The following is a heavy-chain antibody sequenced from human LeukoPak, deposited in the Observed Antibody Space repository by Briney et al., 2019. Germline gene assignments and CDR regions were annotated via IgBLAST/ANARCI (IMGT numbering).Heavy chain of an antibody. V-gene: IGHV3-23*01. Sequence: PGGSLRLFCAASGFTFSSYAMSWVRQVPGKGLEWVSSISGSGGSTYYADSVKGRFTISRDNSKNTLFLQMNSLRAEDTAVYYCAKDSEYSSSPGYQYYFDYWGQGTLVTVSS. CDR3: AKDSEYSSSPGYQYYFDY. CDR1: GFTFSSYA. CDR2: ISGSGGST. J-gene: IGHJ4*02. D-gene: IGHD6-13*01.